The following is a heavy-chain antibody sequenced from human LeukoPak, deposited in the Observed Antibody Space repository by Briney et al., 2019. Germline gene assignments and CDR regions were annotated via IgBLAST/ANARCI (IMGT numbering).Heavy chain of an antibody. Sequence: GGSLRLSCEASGLTFSSYGMSWVRQAPGKGLQWVSAITGDGTTTYYADSVKGRFTISRDNSKNMLYLQMSSLRAEDTAVYYCAKMQGYFDYWGQGTLVTVSS. CDR3: AKMQGYFDY. V-gene: IGHV3-23*01. CDR1: GLTFSSYG. CDR2: ITGDGTTT. J-gene: IGHJ4*02.